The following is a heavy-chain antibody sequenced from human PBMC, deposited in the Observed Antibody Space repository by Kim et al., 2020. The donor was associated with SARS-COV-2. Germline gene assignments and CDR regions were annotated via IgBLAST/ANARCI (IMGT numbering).Heavy chain of an antibody. CDR3: AKDPIAVVVPAAVLFDY. Sequence: GGSLRLSCAASGFTFSSYAMSWVRQSPGKGLEWVSAISGSGGSTYYADSVKCRFTISRDNSKNTLYLQMNSLRAEDTAVYYCAKDPIAVVVPAAVLFDYWGQGTLVTVSS. D-gene: IGHD2-2*01. J-gene: IGHJ4*02. CDR1: GFTFSSYA. V-gene: IGHV3-23*01. CDR2: ISGSGGST.